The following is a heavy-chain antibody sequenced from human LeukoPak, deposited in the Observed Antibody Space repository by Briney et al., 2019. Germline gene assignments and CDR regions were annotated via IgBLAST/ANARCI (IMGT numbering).Heavy chain of an antibody. J-gene: IGHJ5*02. CDR1: GFTFSSYS. D-gene: IGHD4-17*01. V-gene: IGHV3-21*01. CDR3: ARDPTTVTTYNWFDP. Sequence: GGSLRLSCAASGFTFSSYSMNWVRQAPGKGLEWVSSISSSSSYIYYADSVKGRFTISRDNAKNSLYLQMNSLRAEDTAVYYCARDPTTVTTYNWFDPWGQGTLVTVSP. CDR2: ISSSSSYI.